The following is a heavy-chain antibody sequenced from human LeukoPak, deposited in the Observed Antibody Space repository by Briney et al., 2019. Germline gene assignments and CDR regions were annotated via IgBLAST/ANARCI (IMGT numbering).Heavy chain of an antibody. CDR1: GGSISSYY. D-gene: IGHD6-19*01. Sequence: SETLSLTCTVSGGSISSYYWSLIRQPPGKGLEWIGFIYYTGSTNYNPSLKSRATISVDTSKNQFSLNLSSVTAADTAVYYCARGDSGWYYFDYLGQGTLVTVSS. CDR3: ARGDSGWYYFDY. V-gene: IGHV4-59*01. J-gene: IGHJ4*02. CDR2: IYYTGST.